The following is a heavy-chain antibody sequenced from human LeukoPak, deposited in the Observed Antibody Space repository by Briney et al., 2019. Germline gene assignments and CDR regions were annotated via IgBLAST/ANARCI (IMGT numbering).Heavy chain of an antibody. D-gene: IGHD6-19*01. CDR1: GFTFSSYS. J-gene: IGHJ4*02. CDR3: ARGSAVALDY. CDR2: ISSSSSHI. Sequence: GGSLRLSCAASGFTFSSYSMNWVRQAPGKGLEWVSSISSSSSHIYYADSVKGRFTISRDNAKNSLYLQMNSLRAEDTAVYYCARGSAVALDYWGQGTLVTVSS. V-gene: IGHV3-21*01.